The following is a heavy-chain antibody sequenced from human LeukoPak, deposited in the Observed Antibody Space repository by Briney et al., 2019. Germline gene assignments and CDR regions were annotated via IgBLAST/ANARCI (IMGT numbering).Heavy chain of an antibody. J-gene: IGHJ3*02. CDR3: ARVRDGYNDAYDI. Sequence: ASVKVSCKASGYTFTNYGITWVRQAPGQGLEWMGWISTYNGNTNYAQKFQGRVTMTRDTSTSTVYMELSSLKSEDTAVYYCARVRDGYNDAYDIWGQGTMVTVSS. D-gene: IGHD5-24*01. V-gene: IGHV1-18*01. CDR2: ISTYNGNT. CDR1: GYTFTNYG.